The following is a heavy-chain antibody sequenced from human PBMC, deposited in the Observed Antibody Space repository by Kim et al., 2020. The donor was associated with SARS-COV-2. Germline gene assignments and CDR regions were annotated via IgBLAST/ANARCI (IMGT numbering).Heavy chain of an antibody. V-gene: IGHV3-48*04. Sequence: GGSLRLSCVASGFTFSSYPMNWVRQAPGKGLEWVSNIRTTAEGGAHYAASVKGRFTISRDDAKNSLFLHMGSLRADDTAVYCCATDLDYAFDYWGQGAL. CDR2: IRTTAEGGA. CDR1: GFTFSSYP. CDR3: ATDLDYAFDY. J-gene: IGHJ4*02. D-gene: IGHD4-17*01.